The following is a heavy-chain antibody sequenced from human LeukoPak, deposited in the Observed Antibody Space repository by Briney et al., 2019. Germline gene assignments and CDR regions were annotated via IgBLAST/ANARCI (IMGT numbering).Heavy chain of an antibody. CDR1: GFTFSSCA. Sequence: PGGSLRLSCAASGFTFSSCALHWVRQAPGKGLEWVSSISRSSGSSGYIYYADSVKGRFTISRDNAKNSVYLQMNSLRAEDTALYYCAKVNWNCGEHSWGQGTLVTVSS. J-gene: IGHJ4*02. CDR3: AKVNWNCGEHS. CDR2: ISRSSGSSGYI. D-gene: IGHD1-7*01. V-gene: IGHV3-21*04.